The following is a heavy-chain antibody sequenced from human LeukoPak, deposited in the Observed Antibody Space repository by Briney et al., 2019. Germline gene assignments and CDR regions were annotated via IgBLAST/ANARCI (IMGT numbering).Heavy chain of an antibody. CDR3: AKDLNYYGSGRLLDAFDI. Sequence: GGSLRLSCAPSGFTFSNYGMHWVRQAPGKRLEWVAHISYDGSRKEYADSVKGRFTMSRDNSKNTLYLQMNSLRAEDTAVYYCAKDLNYYGSGRLLDAFDIWGQGTMVTVSS. D-gene: IGHD3-10*01. CDR2: ISYDGSRK. J-gene: IGHJ3*02. CDR1: GFTFSNYG. V-gene: IGHV3-33*05.